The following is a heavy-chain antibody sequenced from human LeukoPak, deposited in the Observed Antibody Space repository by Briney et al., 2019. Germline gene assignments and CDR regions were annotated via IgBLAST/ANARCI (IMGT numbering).Heavy chain of an antibody. V-gene: IGHV3-53*01. CDR1: GFIVSSND. Sequence: PGGSLRLSCAASGFIVSSNDMSWVRQAPGKGLEWVSVIYSGGSTYYADSVKGRFTISRDNSKNTLYLQMNSLRAEDTAVYYCSTMRHYGMDVWGKGTTVTVSS. D-gene: IGHD3-22*01. CDR2: IYSGGST. CDR3: STMRHYGMDV. J-gene: IGHJ6*04.